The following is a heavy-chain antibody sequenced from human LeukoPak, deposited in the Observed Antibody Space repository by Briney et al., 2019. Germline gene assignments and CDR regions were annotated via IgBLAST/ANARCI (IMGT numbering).Heavy chain of an antibody. CDR1: GFTLSAHG. Sequence: GMSLRLSCAASGFTLSAHGMHWVRQAPGKGQEWLAVIWYDGNTKYYSDSVKGRFTISRDSSKNTLYLEMNSLRAEDTAVYYCARDEVITFRLFDHWGQGTLVTVSS. D-gene: IGHD1-14*01. V-gene: IGHV3-33*01. CDR2: IWYDGNTK. J-gene: IGHJ4*02. CDR3: ARDEVITFRLFDH.